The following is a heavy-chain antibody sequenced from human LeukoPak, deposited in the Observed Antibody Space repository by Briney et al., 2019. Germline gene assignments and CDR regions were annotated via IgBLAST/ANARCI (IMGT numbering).Heavy chain of an antibody. CDR2: INHSGST. CDR3: ARDYDSSGFEGAFDI. Sequence: SEILSLTCAVYGGSFSGYYWSWIRQPPGKGLEWIGKINHSGSTYYNPSLKSRVTISVDTSKNQFSLKLSSVTAADTAVYYCARDYDSSGFEGAFDIWGQGTMVTVSS. J-gene: IGHJ3*02. D-gene: IGHD3-22*01. V-gene: IGHV4-34*01. CDR1: GGSFSGYY.